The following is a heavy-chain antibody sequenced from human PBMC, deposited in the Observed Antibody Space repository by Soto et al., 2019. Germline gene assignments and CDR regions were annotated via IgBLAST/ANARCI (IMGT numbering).Heavy chain of an antibody. Sequence: EVQLLESGGGLVQPGGSLRLSCAASGFTFSAYAMSWVRQAPGKGLEWVSIIRYNGDATYYADSVKGRFTISRDNSKNTLYVQMYILRAEDTATYHCAKTGSGWFFDSWGQGTLVTVSS. CDR2: IRYNGDAT. CDR1: GFTFSAYA. V-gene: IGHV3-23*01. J-gene: IGHJ4*02. CDR3: AKTGSGWFFDS. D-gene: IGHD6-19*01.